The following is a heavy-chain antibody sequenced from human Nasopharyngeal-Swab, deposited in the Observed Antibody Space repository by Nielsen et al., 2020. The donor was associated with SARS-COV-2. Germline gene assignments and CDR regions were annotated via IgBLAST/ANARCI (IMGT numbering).Heavy chain of an antibody. D-gene: IGHD1-26*01. CDR1: GFSISTNG. CDR3: ARAVAIVGATLDN. V-gene: IGHV3-48*02. CDR2: ISSSSSKS. Sequence: GESLKISCAASGFSISTNGMHWVRQAPGKGLEWLAYISSSSSKSYYADSVKGRFTISRDNPKNSLFLQMNSLRDEDTAVYYCARAVAIVGATLDNWGQGTLVTVSS. J-gene: IGHJ4*02.